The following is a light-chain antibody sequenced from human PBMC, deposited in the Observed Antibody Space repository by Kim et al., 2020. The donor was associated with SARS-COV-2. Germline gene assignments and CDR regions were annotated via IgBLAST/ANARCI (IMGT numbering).Light chain of an antibody. J-gene: IGLJ3*02. CDR1: SLRSYY. V-gene: IGLV3-19*01. Sequence: SSELTQDPAVSVALGQTVRITCQGDSLRSYYASWYQQKPGQAPVLVIYGKNNRPSGIPDRFSGSSSGNTASLTITGAQAEDEADYYCTSRDSSGHHLVFG. CDR3: TSRDSSGHHLV. CDR2: GKN.